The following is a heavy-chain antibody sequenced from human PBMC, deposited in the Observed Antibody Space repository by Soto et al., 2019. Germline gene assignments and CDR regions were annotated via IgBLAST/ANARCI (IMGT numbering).Heavy chain of an antibody. J-gene: IGHJ6*02. CDR1: GFTSSSYA. CDR2: ISGSGGST. D-gene: IGHD2-2*01. CDR3: AKAAHCSSASCYLPADV. Sequence: WGSLRLSCAASGFTSSSYAMSWVRRAPGKGLEWVSAISGSGGSTYYADSVEGRFAISRDNSRNTVYLHMNSLRVEDTAVYYCAKAAHCSSASCYLPADVWGQGTTVTVAS. V-gene: IGHV3-23*01.